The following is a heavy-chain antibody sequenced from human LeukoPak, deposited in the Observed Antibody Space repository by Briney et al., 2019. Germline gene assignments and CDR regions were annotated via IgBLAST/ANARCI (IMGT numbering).Heavy chain of an antibody. CDR2: IIPILGIA. V-gene: IGHV1-69*04. CDR3: AVDYYDSSGYYPPFGY. Sequence: SVKVSCKASGGTFSSHAISWVRQAPGQGLEWMGRIIPILGIANYAQKFQGRVTITADKSTSTAYMELSSLRSEDTAVYYCAVDYYDSSGYYPPFGYWGQGTLVTVSS. CDR1: GGTFSSHA. D-gene: IGHD3-22*01. J-gene: IGHJ4*02.